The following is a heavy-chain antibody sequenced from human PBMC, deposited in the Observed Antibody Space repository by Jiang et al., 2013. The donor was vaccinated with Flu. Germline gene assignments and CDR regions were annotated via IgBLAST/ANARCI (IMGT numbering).Heavy chain of an antibody. V-gene: IGHV4-39*01. CDR3: AKQVGFITIFGMADSGAATSTP. CDR2: VYYGGKT. CDR1: GGGISSSSYY. J-gene: IGHJ5*02. Sequence: GPGLVKPSETLSLTCTVSGGGISSSSYYWGWLRQPPGKGLEWIGSVYYGGKTYYNPSLRSRVTISVDSSKNQFSLKLTSVIAADTAVYYCAKQVGFITIFGMADSGAATSTPWGQGNPGYRLL. D-gene: IGHD3-3*01.